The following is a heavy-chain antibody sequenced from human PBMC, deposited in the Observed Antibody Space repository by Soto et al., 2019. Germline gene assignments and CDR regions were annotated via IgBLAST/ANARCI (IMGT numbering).Heavy chain of an antibody. CDR2: IYYSGST. CDR3: ARVDRALGNLSFDP. V-gene: IGHV4-31*03. Sequence: QVQLQESGPGLVKPSQTLSLTCNVSGGSISRDGFYWSWIRQFPGKGLEWIGHIYYSGSTYYNPSLKSRLRISLVTSKQRFSLKLNSVTAADTALYYCARVDRALGNLSFDPWGQGTLVTVSS. J-gene: IGHJ5*02. CDR1: GGSISRDGFY. D-gene: IGHD1-1*01.